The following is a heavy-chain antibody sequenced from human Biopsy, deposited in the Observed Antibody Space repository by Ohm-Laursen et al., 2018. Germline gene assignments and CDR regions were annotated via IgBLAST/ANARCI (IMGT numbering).Heavy chain of an antibody. D-gene: IGHD6-19*01. CDR3: ARGMRSSGWPYFDS. V-gene: IGHV4-61*01. Sequence: SETLSLTCIVSGDSVSSGSFYWTWIRQPPGQGLEYIGYIYDRGGTANYNPSLESRVTMSVDMPKNQFSLKLSSVTAADTAIYYCARGMRSSGWPYFDSWGQGTLVTVSS. J-gene: IGHJ4*02. CDR2: IYDRGGTA. CDR1: GDSVSSGSFY.